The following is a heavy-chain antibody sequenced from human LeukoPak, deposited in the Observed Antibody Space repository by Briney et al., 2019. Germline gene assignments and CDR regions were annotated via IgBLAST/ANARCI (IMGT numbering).Heavy chain of an antibody. CDR3: ARTRTTLYYYYYMAV. D-gene: IGHD4-11*01. V-gene: IGHV4-59*01. Sequence: SETLSLTCTVSGGSISSYYWSWIRQPPGKGLEWIGYIYYSGSTNYNPSLKSRVTISVDTSKNQFSLKLSSVTAADTAVYYCARTRTTLYYYYYMAVWGKGTSVTVSS. J-gene: IGHJ6*03. CDR1: GGSISSYY. CDR2: IYYSGST.